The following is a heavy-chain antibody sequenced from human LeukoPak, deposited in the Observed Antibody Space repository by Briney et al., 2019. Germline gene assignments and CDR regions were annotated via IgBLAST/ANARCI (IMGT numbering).Heavy chain of an antibody. CDR1: AGSISSSSSD. V-gene: IGHV4-39*01. Sequence: PSETLSLTWTLAAGSISSSSSDWGWIRQSPGKGLEWIGSIYYSGGTYYNPSLKSRVTISIDTSKNQFSLRLSSVTAADTAVYYCSALGDHWGQGTLVTVSS. J-gene: IGHJ4*02. CDR3: SALGDH. CDR2: IYYSGGT.